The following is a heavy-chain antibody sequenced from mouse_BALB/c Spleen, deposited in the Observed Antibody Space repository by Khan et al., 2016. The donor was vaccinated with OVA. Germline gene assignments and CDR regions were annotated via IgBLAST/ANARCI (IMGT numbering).Heavy chain of an antibody. CDR1: GYTFPSYT. Sequence: VQLVESGAELARPGASVKMSCKASGYTFPSYTMHWVKQRPGQGLEWIGYINHSRDYTIYNQKFKDKATLTADISSNTAYMQLSSLTSDDSAVYYCARRTTGYAMDYWGQGTTVTVSA. J-gene: IGHJ4*01. CDR3: ARRTTGYAMDY. V-gene: IGHV1-4*01. CDR2: INHSRDYT. D-gene: IGHD2-14*01.